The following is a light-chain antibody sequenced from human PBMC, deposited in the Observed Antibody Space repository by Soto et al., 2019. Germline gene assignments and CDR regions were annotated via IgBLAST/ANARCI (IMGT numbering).Light chain of an antibody. CDR2: GAS. J-gene: IGKJ3*01. V-gene: IGKV3-15*01. Sequence: EIVMTQSPATLSVSPGERATLSCRASQSVSSNLAWYQQKPGQAPRLLIYGASTRATGIPARFSGSGSGTELTLTISSLQSEDFAVYYCQQYNNWPFTFGTGTKVDIK. CDR1: QSVSSN. CDR3: QQYNNWPFT.